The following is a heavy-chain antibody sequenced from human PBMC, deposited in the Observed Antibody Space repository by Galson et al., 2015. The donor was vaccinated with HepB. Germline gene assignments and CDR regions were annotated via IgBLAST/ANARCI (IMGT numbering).Heavy chain of an antibody. CDR2: IRSEASNYAT. J-gene: IGHJ4*02. D-gene: IGHD6-13*01. Sequence: SLRLSCAASGFTFSGSAIHWVRQTSGKGLEWVGRIRSEASNYATAYAASLKGRFSISRDDSKNTAYLHMRSLKTEDTAVYFCTRLADFSGYSSSWGQGTLVTVSS. V-gene: IGHV3-73*01. CDR1: GFTFSGSA. CDR3: TRLADFSGYSSS.